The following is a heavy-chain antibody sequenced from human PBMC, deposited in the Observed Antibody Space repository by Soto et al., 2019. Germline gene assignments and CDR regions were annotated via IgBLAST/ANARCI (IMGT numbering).Heavy chain of an antibody. J-gene: IGHJ5*02. CDR2: ISGSGGST. D-gene: IGHD1-26*01. CDR1: GFTFSSFA. CDR3: ARGTHSYSGSHELDA. Sequence: EMQLLESGGGLVQPGGSLRLSCAASGFTFSSFAMSWVRQAPGKGLDWVSAISGSGGSTYSADSVKGRFTISRDNSKNTVYLEMNNLRDEDSAMYFCARGTHSYSGSHELDAWGLGTLVTVSS. V-gene: IGHV3-23*01.